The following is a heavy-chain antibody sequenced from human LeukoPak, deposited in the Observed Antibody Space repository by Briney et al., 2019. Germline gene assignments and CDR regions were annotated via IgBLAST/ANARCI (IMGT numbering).Heavy chain of an antibody. D-gene: IGHD4-23*01. V-gene: IGHV3-23*01. CDR1: GFSFSNYG. CDR2: ISDST. Sequence: GGSLRLSCAASGFSFSNYGMSWDRQAPGGGLEWVSAISDSTWYADSVKGRFTISRDSSQNTVYLQMNSLRAEDTAVYYCAKDRRSYGGTSFDSWGQGTLVTVSS. J-gene: IGHJ4*02. CDR3: AKDRRSYGGTSFDS.